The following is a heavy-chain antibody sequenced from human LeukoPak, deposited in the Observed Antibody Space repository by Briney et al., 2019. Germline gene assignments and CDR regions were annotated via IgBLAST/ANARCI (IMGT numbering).Heavy chain of an antibody. V-gene: IGHV5-51*01. CDR2: IYPGDSDT. CDR3: ARRTDRSFWYLDY. Sequence: GESLKISCKGSGYSFTNYWIGWVRLMPGKGLEWMGIIYPGDSDTRYSPSFQGQVTISADKSISIAYLQWSSPKASDTAMYYCARRTDRSFWYLDYWGQGTLVTVSS. J-gene: IGHJ4*02. CDR1: GYSFTNYW.